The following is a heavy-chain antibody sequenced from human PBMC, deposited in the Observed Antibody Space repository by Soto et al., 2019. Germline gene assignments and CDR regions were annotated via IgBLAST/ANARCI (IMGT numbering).Heavy chain of an antibody. Sequence: GGSLRLSCAASGFIFSNSWMHWVRQAPGKGLVWVSGIKNDGSATSYADSVRGRFTISRDNARSTLHLQMTSLRADDTAVYYCVVTHADFWGQGTLVTVSS. J-gene: IGHJ4*02. CDR3: VVTHADF. D-gene: IGHD5-18*01. CDR2: IKNDGSAT. CDR1: GFIFSNSW. V-gene: IGHV3-74*01.